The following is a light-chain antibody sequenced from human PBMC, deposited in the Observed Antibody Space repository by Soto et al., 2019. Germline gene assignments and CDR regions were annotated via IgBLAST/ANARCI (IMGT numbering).Light chain of an antibody. CDR1: QSISSY. J-gene: IGKJ1*01. V-gene: IGKV1-39*01. Sequence: DIQMTQSPSSLSASVGDRVTITCRASQSISSYLNWYQQKPGKAPKLLIYAASSLQSGVPSRFSGSGSGTDFTLTISSLQPEDFAIYYCQQSCSTPWTFGQGTKVDIK. CDR2: AAS. CDR3: QQSCSTPWT.